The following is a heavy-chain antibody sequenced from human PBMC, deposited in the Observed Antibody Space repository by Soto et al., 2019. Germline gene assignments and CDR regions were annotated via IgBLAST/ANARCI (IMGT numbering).Heavy chain of an antibody. D-gene: IGHD3-22*01. CDR3: ARVKTSGYHNWFDP. V-gene: IGHV1-18*01. CDR1: GYTFTSNG. CDR2: ISAYNGNT. Sequence: GASVKVSCKASGYTFTSNGSSWVRQAPGQGLEWMGWISAYNGNTNYAQKLQGRVTMTTDTSTSTAYMELRSLRSDDTTVYYCARVKTSGYHNWFDPWGQGTLVTVS. J-gene: IGHJ5*02.